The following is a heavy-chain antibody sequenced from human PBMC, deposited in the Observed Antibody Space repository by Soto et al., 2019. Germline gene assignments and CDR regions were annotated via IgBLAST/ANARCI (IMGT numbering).Heavy chain of an antibody. J-gene: IGHJ6*02. V-gene: IGHV4-30-4*01. D-gene: IGHD3-22*01. CDR3: ARAPYYDSSGYYFYYYYYGMDV. CDR2: IYYSGST. CDR1: GGSISSGDYY. Sequence: PSETQSLTCTVSGGSISSGDYYWSWIRQPPGKGLEWIGYIYYSGSTYYNPSLKSRVTISVDTSKNQFSLKLSSVTAADTAVYYCARAPYYDSSGYYFYYYYYGMDVWGQGTTVTVSS.